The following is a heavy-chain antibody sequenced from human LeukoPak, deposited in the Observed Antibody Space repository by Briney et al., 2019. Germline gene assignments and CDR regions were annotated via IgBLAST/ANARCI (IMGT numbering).Heavy chain of an antibody. V-gene: IGHV3-7*01. D-gene: IGHD2-8*02. CDR3: ARLFGGVTTFDY. Sequence: PGGSLRLSCAASGFTFDDYGMSWVRQAPGRGLQWVASMKGDGSHIYYVDSVKGRFTISRDNARNSLYLQMNSLRAKDTAVYYCARLFGGVTTFDYWGQGALVTVSS. CDR2: MKGDGSHI. CDR1: GFTFDDYG. J-gene: IGHJ4*02.